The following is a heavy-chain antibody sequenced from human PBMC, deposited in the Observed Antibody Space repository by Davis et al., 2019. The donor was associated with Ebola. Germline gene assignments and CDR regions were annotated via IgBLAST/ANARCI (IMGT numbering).Heavy chain of an antibody. Sequence: GESLKISCQGSGYSFTNYWIAWVRQMPGKGPEWMGVIYSGDSDTRYSPSFEGQVTISADKSISTAYLQWSSLKASDTAMYYCARRGRYDFWSGYPLDYWGQGTLVTVSS. V-gene: IGHV5-51*01. CDR3: ARRGRYDFWSGYPLDY. D-gene: IGHD3-3*01. CDR2: IYSGDSDT. CDR1: GYSFTNYW. J-gene: IGHJ4*02.